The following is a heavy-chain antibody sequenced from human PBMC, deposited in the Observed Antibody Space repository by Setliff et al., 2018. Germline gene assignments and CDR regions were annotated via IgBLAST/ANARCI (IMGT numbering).Heavy chain of an antibody. CDR3: ARGVAGASPNYYYMDA. V-gene: IGHV1-18*01. CDR2: ISGHNNKT. Sequence: ASVKVSCKTSGYTFTNYGITWVRQAPGQGLEWMGWISGHNNKTKYAQKVQGRVTMTTDKSTSTAYMELKSLKSDDTAMYFCARGVAGASPNYYYMDAWGRGTTVTVS. D-gene: IGHD6-19*01. CDR1: GYTFTNYG. J-gene: IGHJ6*03.